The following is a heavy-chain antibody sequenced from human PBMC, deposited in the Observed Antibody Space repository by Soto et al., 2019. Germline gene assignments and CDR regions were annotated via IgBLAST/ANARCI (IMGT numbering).Heavy chain of an antibody. Sequence: GGSLRLSCAASGFTFSSYAMSWVRQAPGKGLEWVSAISGSGGSTYYADSVKGRFTISRDNSKNTLYLQMNSLRAEDTAVYYCAKVGSGYLENYYYYGMDVWGQGTTVTVSS. CDR2: ISGSGGST. J-gene: IGHJ6*02. CDR3: AKVGSGYLENYYYYGMDV. V-gene: IGHV3-23*01. CDR1: GFTFSSYA. D-gene: IGHD3-22*01.